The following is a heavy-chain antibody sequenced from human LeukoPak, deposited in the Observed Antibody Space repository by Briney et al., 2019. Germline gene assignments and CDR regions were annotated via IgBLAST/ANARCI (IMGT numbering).Heavy chain of an antibody. J-gene: IGHJ6*02. V-gene: IGHV1-2*02. CDR1: GYTFSDNY. D-gene: IGHD2-2*01. CDR3: AREGFGVVVVPAAINPGDYYYGMDV. CDR2: IKPNGGYT. Sequence: GASVKVSCKASGYTFSDNYMHWVRQAPGQGLEYMGWIKPNGGYTNYAQKFQGRVTMTRDTSISTAYMELNRLTSDDTAVYYCAREGFGVVVVPAAINPGDYYYGMDVWGQGTTVTVSS.